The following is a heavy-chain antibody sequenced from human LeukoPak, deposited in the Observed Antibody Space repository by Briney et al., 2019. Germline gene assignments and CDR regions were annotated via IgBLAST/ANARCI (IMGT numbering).Heavy chain of an antibody. V-gene: IGHV3-74*01. Sequence: GGSLRLSCAASGFTFSSHWMHWVRQAPGKGLVWVSRINSDGSSTSYADSVKGRFTISRDNAKNTLYLQMNSLRAEDTAVYYCARGSITILYYGMDVWGQGTTVTVSS. D-gene: IGHD3-3*01. J-gene: IGHJ6*02. CDR2: INSDGSST. CDR1: GFTFSSHW. CDR3: ARGSITILYYGMDV.